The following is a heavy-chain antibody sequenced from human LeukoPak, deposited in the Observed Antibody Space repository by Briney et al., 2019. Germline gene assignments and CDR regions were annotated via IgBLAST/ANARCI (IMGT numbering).Heavy chain of an antibody. V-gene: IGHV3-74*01. CDR2: INSDGSST. CDR1: GFTFSSYW. D-gene: IGHD3-10*01. Sequence: GESLRLCCAASGFTFSSYWMHWVRQAPGKGLVWVSRINSDGSSTSYAASVKGRFTISSANANNTPYLQMDRLRAETTAVYYCASAYYYGSGSYYIYYYGMDVWGKGTTVTVSS. CDR3: ASAYYYGSGSYYIYYYGMDV. J-gene: IGHJ6*04.